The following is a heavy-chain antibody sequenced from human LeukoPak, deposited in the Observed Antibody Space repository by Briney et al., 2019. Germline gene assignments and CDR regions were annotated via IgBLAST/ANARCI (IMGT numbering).Heavy chain of an antibody. Sequence: GGSLRLSCAASGFTFSNYAMSWVRQAPGKGLEWVSGISGSGDSTYYADSVKGRFTISRDNSKNTLYLQMNSLRADDTAVYYCAKMVREFYTISYYFDYWGQGTLVTVSS. V-gene: IGHV3-23*01. J-gene: IGHJ4*02. CDR1: GFTFSNYA. CDR3: AKMVREFYTISYYFDY. D-gene: IGHD2-8*01. CDR2: ISGSGDST.